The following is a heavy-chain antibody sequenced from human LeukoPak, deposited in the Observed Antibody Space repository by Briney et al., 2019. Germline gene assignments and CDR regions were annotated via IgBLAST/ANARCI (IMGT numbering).Heavy chain of an antibody. J-gene: IGHJ4*02. CDR1: GYTFTSYG. CDR3: ARDRPFSRGGRVGAFDY. D-gene: IGHD1-26*01. V-gene: IGHV1-18*01. Sequence: ASVKVSCKASGYTFTSYGSSWVRQAPGQGLEWMGWSSAYNGNTNYAQKLQGRVTMTTDTSTSTAYMELRSLRSDDTAVYYCARDRPFSRGGRVGAFDYWGQGTLVTVSS. CDR2: SSAYNGNT.